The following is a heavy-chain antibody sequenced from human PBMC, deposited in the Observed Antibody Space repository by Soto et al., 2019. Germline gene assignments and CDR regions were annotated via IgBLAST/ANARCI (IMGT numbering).Heavy chain of an antibody. CDR3: ARDMGGFTPTVTTLDY. CDR2: MYYSGST. V-gene: IGHV4-59*06. CDR1: AASHSSNY. J-gene: IGHJ4*02. Sequence: TGSAASHSSNYWSWIRQPPGKGLEWIGYMYYSGSTYYNPSLKSRVAVSADPSKNQCSLTLYSVTAADTAVYYCARDMGGFTPTVTTLDYWGRGMLLTVSS. D-gene: IGHD4-17*01.